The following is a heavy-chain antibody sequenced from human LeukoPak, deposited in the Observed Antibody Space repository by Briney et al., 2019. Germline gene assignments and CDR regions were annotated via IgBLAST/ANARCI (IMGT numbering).Heavy chain of an antibody. CDR1: GFTFSRYW. Sequence: VQSGGSLRLSCAASGFTFSRYWMHWVRQAPGKGLVWVSHINNDGSNTNYADSVKGRFTISRDNAKNTLYLQMNSLRAEDAAVYYCARRYYDSNDYWGQGTLVTVSS. CDR3: ARRYYDSNDY. D-gene: IGHD3-22*01. CDR2: INNDGSNT. V-gene: IGHV3-74*01. J-gene: IGHJ4*02.